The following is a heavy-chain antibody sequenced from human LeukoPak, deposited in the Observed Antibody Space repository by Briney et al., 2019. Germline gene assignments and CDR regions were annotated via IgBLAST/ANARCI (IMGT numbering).Heavy chain of an antibody. CDR1: GFTFSTSA. V-gene: IGHV3-23*01. D-gene: IGHD6-19*01. CDR3: AKVWGSSGHCFDY. Sequence: PGGSLRLSCAASGFTFSTSAMSWVRQAPGKGLEWVSAISGSGGSTYYADSVKGRFTISRDNSKNTLYLQMNSLRAEDTAVYYCAKVWGSSGHCFDYWGQGTLVTVSS. CDR2: ISGSGGST. J-gene: IGHJ4*02.